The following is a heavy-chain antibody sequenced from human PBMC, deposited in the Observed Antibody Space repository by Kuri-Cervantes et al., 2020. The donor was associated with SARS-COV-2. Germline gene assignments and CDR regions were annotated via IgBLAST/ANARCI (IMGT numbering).Heavy chain of an antibody. CDR3: ARGGTTTSPRGTNYFYMDV. J-gene: IGHJ6*03. D-gene: IGHD1-26*01. CDR2: IIPSLGST. Sequence: SVKVSCKASEGTFNNYAVSWVRQAPGQGLEWVGGIIPSLGSTHHAQKFQGRLTIKTDKSTTTVYMEVSSLKSEDTAVYYCARGGTTTSPRGTNYFYMDVWGKGTAVTVSS. V-gene: IGHV1-69*10. CDR1: EGTFNNYA.